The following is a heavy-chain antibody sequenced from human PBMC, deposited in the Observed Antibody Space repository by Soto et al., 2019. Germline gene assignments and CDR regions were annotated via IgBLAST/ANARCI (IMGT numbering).Heavy chain of an antibody. J-gene: IGHJ4*02. CDR1: GFTFSSYA. V-gene: IGHV3-30-3*01. CDR2: ISYDGSNK. CDR3: ASPIPCSGGRCYHP. D-gene: IGHD2-15*01. Sequence: QVQLVESGGGVVQPGRSLRLSCAASGFTFSSYAMHWVRQAPGKGLEWVAVISYDGSNKYYADSVKGRFTISRDNSKNTLYLQMTGLRAEDTAVYYCASPIPCSGGRCYHPGGQGTLVTVSS.